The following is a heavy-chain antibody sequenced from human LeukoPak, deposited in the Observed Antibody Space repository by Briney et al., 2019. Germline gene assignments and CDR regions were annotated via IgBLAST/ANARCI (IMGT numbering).Heavy chain of an antibody. CDR3: ARGDIVVVPAAASFDY. V-gene: IGHV3-33*01. J-gene: IGHJ4*02. CDR2: WYDGSNK. Sequence: WYDGSNKYYADSVKGRFTISRDNSKNTLYLQMNSLRAEDTAVYYCARGDIVVVPAAASFDYWGQGTLVTVSS. D-gene: IGHD2-2*01.